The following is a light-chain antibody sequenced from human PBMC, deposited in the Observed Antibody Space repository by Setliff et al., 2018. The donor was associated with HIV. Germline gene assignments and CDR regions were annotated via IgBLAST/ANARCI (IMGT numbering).Light chain of an antibody. J-gene: IGLJ1*01. Sequence: QSALTQPRSVSGSPGQSVTISCTGTTSDVGDYNYVFWYQQHPGKATKLIIYDVNKRPSGVPGRFSASKFGNTASLIISGLQADDEADYYCCSYAGSDTDVFGTGTKVTVL. CDR1: TSDVGDYNY. CDR3: CSYAGSDTDV. CDR2: DVN. V-gene: IGLV2-11*01.